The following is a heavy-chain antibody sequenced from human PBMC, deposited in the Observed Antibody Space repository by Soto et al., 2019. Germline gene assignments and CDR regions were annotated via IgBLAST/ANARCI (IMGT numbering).Heavy chain of an antibody. CDR2: INPLKGDT. D-gene: IGHD2-2*02. CDR3: ARVKVQAAILGAFDL. CDR1: WYTFSTYG. V-gene: IGHV1-18*01. Sequence: GASVKVSCKASWYTFSTYGITWVRQSPGQGLEWMGWINPLKGDTNSAARFQGRLTMTTDTSTRTAYMELRSLTSEDTAVYYCARVKVQAAILGAFDLWGQGTVVTVSS. J-gene: IGHJ3*01.